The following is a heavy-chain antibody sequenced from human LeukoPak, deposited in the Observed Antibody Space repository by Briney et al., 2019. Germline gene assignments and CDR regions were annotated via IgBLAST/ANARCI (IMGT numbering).Heavy chain of an antibody. J-gene: IGHJ4*02. CDR3: GRDGGYSVDY. V-gene: IGHV3-7*01. D-gene: IGHD5-18*01. CDR1: GFTFTSHW. CDR2: IKTDGSDK. Sequence: PGGSLRLSCVASGFTFTSHWMSWIRQVPGKGLEWVANIKTDGSDKYYVDSVKGRFTISRDNAQSSLYLQMNNLRGEDTAVYYCGRDGGYSVDYCGQGTLVTVSA.